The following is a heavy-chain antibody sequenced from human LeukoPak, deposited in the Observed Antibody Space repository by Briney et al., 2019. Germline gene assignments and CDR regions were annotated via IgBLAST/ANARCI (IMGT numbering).Heavy chain of an antibody. Sequence: ASVKVSCKASGHTFTSYDINWVRQATGQGLEWMGWMNPNSGNTGYAQKFQGRVTMTRNTSISTAYMELSSLRSEDTAVYYCARGNSIVGARWSYYYYYMDVWGKGTTVTVSS. CDR3: ARGNSIVGARWSYYYYYMDV. J-gene: IGHJ6*03. D-gene: IGHD1-26*01. V-gene: IGHV1-8*01. CDR2: MNPNSGNT. CDR1: GHTFTSYD.